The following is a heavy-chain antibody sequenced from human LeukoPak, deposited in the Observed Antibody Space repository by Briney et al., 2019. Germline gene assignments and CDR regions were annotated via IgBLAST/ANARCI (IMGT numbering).Heavy chain of an antibody. CDR3: ARGHLVVDY. J-gene: IGHJ4*02. CDR1: GFSFSSYW. CDR2: IKQDVRET. D-gene: IGHD6-6*01. Sequence: VGSLRLSCAASGFSFSSYWITCVREAPGKGLEWGANIKQDVRETYYVDSLNGRFTISRDNAKNSLYLQMNSVSAADKAVYYCARGHLVVDYWGKGIMVTASS. V-gene: IGHV3-7*01.